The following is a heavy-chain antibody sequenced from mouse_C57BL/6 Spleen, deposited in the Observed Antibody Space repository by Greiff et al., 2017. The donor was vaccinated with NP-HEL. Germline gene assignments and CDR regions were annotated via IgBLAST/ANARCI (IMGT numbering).Heavy chain of an antibody. CDR2: IDPSDSYT. Sequence: VKLQQPGAELVMPGASVKLSCKASGYTFTSYWMHWVKQRPGQGLEWIGEIDPSDSYTNYNQKFKGKSTLTVDKSSSTAYMQLSSLTSEDSAVYYCARAYGSSRAMDYWGQGTSVTVSS. D-gene: IGHD1-1*01. V-gene: IGHV1-69*01. CDR1: GYTFTSYW. CDR3: ARAYGSSRAMDY. J-gene: IGHJ4*01.